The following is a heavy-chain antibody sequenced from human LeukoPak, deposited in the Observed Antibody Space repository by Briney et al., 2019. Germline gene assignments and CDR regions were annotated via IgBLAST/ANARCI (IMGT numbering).Heavy chain of an antibody. CDR1: GFTSSSYA. J-gene: IGHJ6*02. Sequence: GGSLRLSCAASGFTSSSYAMSWVRQALGKGLEWVSAISGSGGSTYYADSVKGRFTISRENSKNTLYLQMNSLRAEDTAVYYCANNGYYPYGMDVWGQGTTVTVSS. CDR3: ANNGYYPYGMDV. CDR2: ISGSGGST. D-gene: IGHD4-17*01. V-gene: IGHV3-23*01.